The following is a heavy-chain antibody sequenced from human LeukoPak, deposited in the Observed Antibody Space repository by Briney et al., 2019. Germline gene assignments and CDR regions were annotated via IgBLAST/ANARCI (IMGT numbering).Heavy chain of an antibody. D-gene: IGHD3-10*01. Sequence: GGTLRLSCAASGFTFDDYGMSWVRQAPGKGLEWVSGINWNGGSTGYADSVKGRFTISRDNAKNSLYLQINSLRAEDTAVYYCGRGHYQIELWGQGTLVTVSS. J-gene: IGHJ4*02. V-gene: IGHV3-20*04. CDR3: GRGHYQIEL. CDR1: GFTFDDYG. CDR2: INWNGGST.